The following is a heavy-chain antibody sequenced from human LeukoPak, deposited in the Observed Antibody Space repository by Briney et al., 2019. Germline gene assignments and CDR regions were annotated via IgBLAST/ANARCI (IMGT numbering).Heavy chain of an antibody. CDR2: ISSSDSTI. D-gene: IGHD3-10*02. V-gene: IGHV3-48*03. CDR3: AELGITMLGGV. CDR1: GVTCCSYE. J-gene: IGHJ6*04. Sequence: GGSLRLSCAASGVTCCSYEMKWGRQAPGEGLEWASYISSSDSTIYYAAPVTGRFTISRDNANNSLYLQMTSLRAEDTAVYYCAELGITMLGGVWGKGTTVTISS.